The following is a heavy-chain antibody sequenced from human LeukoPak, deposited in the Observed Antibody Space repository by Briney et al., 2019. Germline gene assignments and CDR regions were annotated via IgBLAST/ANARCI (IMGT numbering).Heavy chain of an antibody. CDR2: IIPIFGTA. J-gene: IGHJ4*02. CDR1: GGTFSSYA. D-gene: IGHD6-6*01. V-gene: IGHV1-69*05. CDR3: ALDSGSTVDY. Sequence: GASVKVSCKASGGTFSSYAISWVRQAPGQGLEWMGRIIPIFGTANYAQKFQGRVAITTDESTSTAYMDLGRLRSEDTAVYYCALDSGSTVDYWGQGTLVTVSS.